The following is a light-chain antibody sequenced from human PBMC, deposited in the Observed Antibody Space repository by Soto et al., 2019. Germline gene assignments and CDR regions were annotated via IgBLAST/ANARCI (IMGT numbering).Light chain of an antibody. J-gene: IGKJ1*01. CDR3: QQYNNWPRT. Sequence: EKVMTHSPATLSVSLWEIATLSCRASQSVSSNLARYQQKPGPAPRLLIYGASTRATGIPARFSGSGSGTEFILTISSLQSEDFAVYYCQQYNNWPRTFGQGTKVDIK. CDR1: QSVSSN. CDR2: GAS. V-gene: IGKV3-15*01.